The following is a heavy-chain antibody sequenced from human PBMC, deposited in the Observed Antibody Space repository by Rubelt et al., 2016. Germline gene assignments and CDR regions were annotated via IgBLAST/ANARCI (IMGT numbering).Heavy chain of an antibody. V-gene: IGHV3-48*03. CDR2: ISSSGSTI. D-gene: IGHD5-12*01. CDR1: GFTFSSYE. J-gene: IGHJ4*02. CDR3: ARSDIVATITDY. Sequence: EVQLVESGGGLVQPGGSLRLSRAASGFTFSSYEMNWVRQAPGKGLEWVSYISSSGSTIYYADSLKGRFTSSSDNAKNSLYLQMNSLRAEDTAVYYCARSDIVATITDYWGQGTLVTVSS.